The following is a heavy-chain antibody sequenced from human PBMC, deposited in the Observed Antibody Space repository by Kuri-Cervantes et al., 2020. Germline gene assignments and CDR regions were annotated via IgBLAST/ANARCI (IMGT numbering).Heavy chain of an antibody. CDR1: GFTFSDYW. Sequence: GESLKISCAASGFTFSDYWMSWVRQAPGKGLGWVGNIKKDGSEQYYVDSVKGRFTISRDNAKNSLYLQMNSLRAEDTALYYCAKDIGSTMVQGAVFDYWGQGTLVTVSS. V-gene: IGHV3-7*03. CDR3: AKDIGSTMVQGAVFDY. D-gene: IGHD3-10*01. CDR2: IKKDGSEQ. J-gene: IGHJ4*02.